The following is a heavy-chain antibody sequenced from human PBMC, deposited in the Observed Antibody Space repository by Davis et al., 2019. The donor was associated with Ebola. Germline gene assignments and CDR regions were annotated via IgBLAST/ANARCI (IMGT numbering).Heavy chain of an antibody. CDR3: ASLVQQWLVHDY. Sequence: PGGSLRLSCAASGFTFSSYSMNWVRQAPGKGLEWVSSISSSSSYIYYADSVKGRFTISRDNAKNSLYLQMNSLRAEDTAVYYCASLVQQWLVHDYWGQGTLVTVSS. CDR1: GFTFSSYS. CDR2: ISSSSSYI. D-gene: IGHD6-19*01. V-gene: IGHV3-21*01. J-gene: IGHJ4*02.